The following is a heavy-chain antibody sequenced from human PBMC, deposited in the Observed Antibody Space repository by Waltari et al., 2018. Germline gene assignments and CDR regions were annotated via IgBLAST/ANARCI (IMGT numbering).Heavy chain of an antibody. D-gene: IGHD5-18*01. Sequence: QVQLQESGPGLVKPSETLSLTCAVSGYSISSGYYWGWIRQPPGKGLEWIGSIYYSGSTYYNPSLKSRVTISVDTSKNQFSLKLSSVTAADTAVYYCARLAIEGYFDYWGQGTLVTVSS. CDR3: ARLAIEGYFDY. CDR1: GYSISSGYY. J-gene: IGHJ4*02. CDR2: IYYSGST. V-gene: IGHV4-38-2*01.